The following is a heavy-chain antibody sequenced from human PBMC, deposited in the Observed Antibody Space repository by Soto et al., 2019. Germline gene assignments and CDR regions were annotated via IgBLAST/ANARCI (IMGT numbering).Heavy chain of an antibody. J-gene: IGHJ4*02. CDR3: AGGGWVGELPFGY. CDR1: GYTFSTYA. V-gene: IGHV1-3*01. D-gene: IGHD3-10*01. CDR2: TNADNGDT. Sequence: QVHLVQSGAEMRKPGASVKVSCKASGYTFSTYAIHWVRQAPGQGLEWMGWTNADNGDTKFSQKFQGRVTITRDTSANTAYMDPSSLRPEDPAVYFCAGGGWVGELPFGYWGQGTLVTVSS.